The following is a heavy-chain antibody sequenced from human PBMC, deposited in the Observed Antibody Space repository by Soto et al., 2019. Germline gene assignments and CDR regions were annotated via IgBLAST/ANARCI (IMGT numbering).Heavy chain of an antibody. CDR3: ARGGRCTSTSCYADFYRGMDV. Sequence: ASVKVSCKASGYTLTSYGLSWVRQAPGQGLEWMGWISGYSGNTNFAQKFQGRLTMTTDTSTSTAYMEPRSLRSDDTAVYYCARGGRCTSTSCYADFYRGMDVWGQGTTVTVSS. D-gene: IGHD2-2*01. V-gene: IGHV1-18*04. J-gene: IGHJ6*02. CDR1: GYTLTSYG. CDR2: ISGYSGNT.